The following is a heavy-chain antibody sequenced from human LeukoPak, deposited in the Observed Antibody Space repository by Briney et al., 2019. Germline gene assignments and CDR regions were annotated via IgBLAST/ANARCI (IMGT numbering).Heavy chain of an antibody. D-gene: IGHD3-22*01. V-gene: IGHV1-18*01. CDR1: GYTFTSYG. CDR2: ISAYSGNA. CDR3: ARDRYYYDSSGYYPLWGIDY. Sequence: ASVKVSCKASGYTFTSYGISWVRQAPGQGLEWMGWISAYSGNANYAQKLQGRVTMTTDTSTSTAYMELRSLRSDDTAVYYCARDRYYYDSSGYYPLWGIDYWGQGTLVTVSS. J-gene: IGHJ4*02.